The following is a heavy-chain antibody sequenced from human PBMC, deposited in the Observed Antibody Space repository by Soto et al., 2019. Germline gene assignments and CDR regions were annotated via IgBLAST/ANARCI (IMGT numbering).Heavy chain of an antibody. CDR2: IYYSGST. CDR1: GGSISSSSYY. CDR3: AGGGYSSGWSPRFDP. D-gene: IGHD6-19*01. Sequence: SETLSLTXTVSGGSISSSSYYWGWIRKPPGKGLEWIGSIYYSGSTYYNPSLKSRVTISVDTSKNQFSLKLSSVTAADTAVYYCAGGGYSSGWSPRFDPWGQGTLVTVSS. V-gene: IGHV4-39*01. J-gene: IGHJ5*02.